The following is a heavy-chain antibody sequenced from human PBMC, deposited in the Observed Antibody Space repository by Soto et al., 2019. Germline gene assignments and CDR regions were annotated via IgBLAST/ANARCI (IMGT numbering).Heavy chain of an antibody. CDR3: ARAKAAAGRGREYFQH. J-gene: IGHJ1*01. CDR1: GFTFSSYW. D-gene: IGHD6-13*01. Sequence: EVQLVESGGGLVQPGGSLRLSCAASGFTFSSYWMHWVRQAPGKGLVWVSRINSDGSSTSYADSVKGRVTISRDNAKNTQYLQMNSLRAEDTAVYYCARAKAAAGRGREYFQHWGQGTLVTVS. V-gene: IGHV3-74*01. CDR2: INSDGSST.